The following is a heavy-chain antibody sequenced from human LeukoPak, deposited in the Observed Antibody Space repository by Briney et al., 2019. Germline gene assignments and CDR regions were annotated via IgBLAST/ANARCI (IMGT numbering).Heavy chain of an antibody. CDR3: AGGWGPMVVSY. CDR2: ISSSGTTI. V-gene: IGHV3-11*04. J-gene: IGHJ4*02. CDR1: GLTFTEYH. D-gene: IGHD2-8*02. Sequence: GGSLRLSCAASGLTFTEYHMSWIRQAPGKGLEWVSYISSSGTTIYYADSVKGRFTISRDNAKNSLYLQMNSLRVDDTAVYYCAGGWGPMVVSYWGQGTLVTVSS.